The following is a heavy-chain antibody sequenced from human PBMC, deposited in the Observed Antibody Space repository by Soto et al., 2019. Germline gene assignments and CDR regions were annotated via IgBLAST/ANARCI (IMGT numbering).Heavy chain of an antibody. CDR2: IYYSGST. Sequence: SETLSLTCTVSGGSISSGGYYWSWIRQHPGKGLEWIGYIYYSGSTYYNPSLKSRVTISVDTSKNQFSLKLSSVTAADTAVYYCARGGGDNYYDSGDQPRPFDYWGQGTLVTVSS. D-gene: IGHD3-22*01. CDR3: ARGGGDNYYDSGDQPRPFDY. J-gene: IGHJ4*02. V-gene: IGHV4-31*03. CDR1: GGSISSGGYY.